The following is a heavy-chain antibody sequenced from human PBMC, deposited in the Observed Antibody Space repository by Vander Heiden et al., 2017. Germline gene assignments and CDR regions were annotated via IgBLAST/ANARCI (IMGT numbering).Heavy chain of an antibody. CDR2: IRPSGRDI. D-gene: IGHD2-2*01. J-gene: IGHJ5*01. CDR3: ARDGALYGSSTHAGS. Sequence: GLLVASGGGLVKSGGSLGLSCAASGFLFRDDCMFWIRQTSERGLKWVSHIRPSGRDIYYADSVKGRFTISRDNVKNTMYLQMDSLRAEDTAVYYCARDGALYGSSTHAGSWGQGTQVTVSS. V-gene: IGHV3-11*01. CDR1: GFLFRDDC.